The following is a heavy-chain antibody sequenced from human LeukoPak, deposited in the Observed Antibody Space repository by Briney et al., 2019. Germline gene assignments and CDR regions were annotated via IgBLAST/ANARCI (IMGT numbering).Heavy chain of an antibody. CDR1: GYSISSGYY. V-gene: IGHV4-38-2*02. J-gene: IGHJ3*02. CDR2: IYHSGST. Sequence: SETLSLTCTVSGYSISSGYYWGWIRQPPGKGLEWIGSIYHSGSTYYNPSLKSRVTISVDTSKNQFSLKLSSVTAADTAVYYCARGRIAAAGRDAFDIWGQGTMVTVSS. CDR3: ARGRIAAAGRDAFDI. D-gene: IGHD6-13*01.